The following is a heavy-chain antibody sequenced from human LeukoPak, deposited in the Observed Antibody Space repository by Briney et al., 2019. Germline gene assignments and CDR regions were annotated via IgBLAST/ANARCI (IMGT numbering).Heavy chain of an antibody. V-gene: IGHV4-4*09. Sequence: SETLSLTCTVSGGSISSYYWSWIRQPPGKGLEWIGYIYTSGSTNYNPSLKSRVTISVDTSKNQFSLKLSSVTAADTAVYYCARDRAYYYDSSGYYYYYYGMDVWGQGTTVTVSS. J-gene: IGHJ6*02. CDR2: IYTSGST. CDR3: ARDRAYYYDSSGYYYYYYGMDV. CDR1: GGSISSYY. D-gene: IGHD3-22*01.